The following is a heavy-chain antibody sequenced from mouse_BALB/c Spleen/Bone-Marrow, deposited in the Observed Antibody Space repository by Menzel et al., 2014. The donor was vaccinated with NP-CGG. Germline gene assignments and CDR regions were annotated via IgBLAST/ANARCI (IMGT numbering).Heavy chain of an antibody. J-gene: IGHJ2*01. Sequence: QVQLQQSGAELVRPGSSVKISCKASGYVFSSYWMIWVRQRPGQGLEWIGQIYPGDGDTNYNGKFKSKATLTADKSSSTAYMQLSSLTSEDSAVYFCARSGYGSNYDYWGQGTTLTVSS. CDR2: IYPGDGDT. CDR1: GYVFSSYW. V-gene: IGHV1-80*01. CDR3: ARSGYGSNYDY. D-gene: IGHD1-1*01.